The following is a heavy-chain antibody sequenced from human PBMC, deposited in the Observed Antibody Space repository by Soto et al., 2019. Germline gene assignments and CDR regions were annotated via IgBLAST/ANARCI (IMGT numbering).Heavy chain of an antibody. J-gene: IGHJ3*02. CDR1: GFTFSSNA. V-gene: IGHV3-23*01. D-gene: IGHD7-27*01. CDR2: ITSGSGGAT. Sequence: EVQLLESGGGLVQPGGSLRLSCVASGFTFSSNAMSWVRKAPGKGLEWFSTITSGSGGATDYANSVKGRFTISRDNAKNTLYMKMNILRVEDTAVYYCGKGSWGAFDIWGHGTLVKVSS. CDR3: GKGSWGAFDI.